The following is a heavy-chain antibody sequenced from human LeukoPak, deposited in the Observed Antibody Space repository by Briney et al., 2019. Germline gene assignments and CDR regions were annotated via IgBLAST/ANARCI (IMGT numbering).Heavy chain of an antibody. Sequence: KPSETLSLTCTVSGGSISTYYWSWIRQPPGKGLEWIGYIYYSGSTNYNPSLKSRVTISVDTSKNQFSLNLTSLTAADTAVYYCAKGGKGFPLGVRFDSWGQGTLVSVSP. D-gene: IGHD1-26*01. V-gene: IGHV4-59*01. CDR2: IYYSGST. J-gene: IGHJ4*02. CDR3: AKGGKGFPLGVRFDS. CDR1: GGSISTYY.